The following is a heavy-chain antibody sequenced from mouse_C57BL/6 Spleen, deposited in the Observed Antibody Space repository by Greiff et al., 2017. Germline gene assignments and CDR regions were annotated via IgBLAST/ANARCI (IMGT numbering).Heavy chain of an antibody. CDR3: TTKNYYAMDY. CDR2: IDPENGDT. V-gene: IGHV14-4*01. Sequence: VQLQQSGAELVRPGASVKLSCTASGFNIKDDYMHWVKQRPEQGLEWIGWIDPENGDTAYASKFQGKATITADTSSNTAYLQLSSLTSEDTAVYYCTTKNYYAMDYWGQGTSVTVSS. CDR1: GFNIKDDY. J-gene: IGHJ4*01.